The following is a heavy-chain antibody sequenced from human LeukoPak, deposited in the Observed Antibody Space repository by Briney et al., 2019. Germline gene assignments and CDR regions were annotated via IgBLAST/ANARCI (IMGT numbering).Heavy chain of an antibody. Sequence: ASGKVSCKAFRYTFTSYDISWVRQAPGQGLEWMGWISAYNGNTNYAQKLQGRVTMTTDTSTSTAYMELRSLRSDDTAVYYCARVIRRGSTSRNWFDPWGQGTLVTVSS. D-gene: IGHD2-2*01. CDR3: ARVIRRGSTSRNWFDP. CDR2: ISAYNGNT. J-gene: IGHJ5*02. CDR1: RYTFTSYD. V-gene: IGHV1-18*01.